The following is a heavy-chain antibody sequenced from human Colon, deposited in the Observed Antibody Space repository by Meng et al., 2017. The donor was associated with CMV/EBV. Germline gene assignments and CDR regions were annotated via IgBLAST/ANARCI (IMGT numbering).Heavy chain of an antibody. CDR3: TKDYLGAGGH. J-gene: IGHJ4*02. CDR1: GFPFSDNY. V-gene: IGHV3-72*01. Sequence: WAASGFPFSDNYMDWVRQAPGKGLQFVARVRNKGASYSTEYAASVKGRFIISRDDSKNSVYLQMNSLKTEDTAVYYCTKDYLGAGGHWGQGTLVTVSS. D-gene: IGHD1-26*01. CDR2: VRNKGASYST.